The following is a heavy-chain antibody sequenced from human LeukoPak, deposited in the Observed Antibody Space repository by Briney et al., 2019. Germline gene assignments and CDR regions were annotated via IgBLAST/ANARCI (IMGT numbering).Heavy chain of an antibody. V-gene: IGHV3-30-3*01. D-gene: IGHD6-19*01. J-gene: IGHJ4*02. CDR3: ARDHSSGWANFDY. CDR2: ISYDGSNE. Sequence: GRYLRLSCAASGFTFSSYAMHWVRQAPGKGLGWVAVISYDGSNEYYADSVKGRFTISRDNSKNTLYLQMSSLRAEDTAVYYCARDHSSGWANFDYWGQGTLVTVSS. CDR1: GFTFSSYA.